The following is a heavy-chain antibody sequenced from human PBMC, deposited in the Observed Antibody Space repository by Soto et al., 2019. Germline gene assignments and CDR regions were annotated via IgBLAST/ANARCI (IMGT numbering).Heavy chain of an antibody. V-gene: IGHV3-33*01. CDR1: GFTFSSYG. Sequence: GGSLRLSCAASGFTFSSYGMHWVRQAPGKGLEWVAVIWYDGSNKYYADSVKGRFTISRDNSKNTLYLQMNSLRAEDTAVYYCARDLAAAGTIPFDPWGQGTLVTVSS. CDR3: ARDLAAAGTIPFDP. CDR2: IWYDGSNK. D-gene: IGHD6-13*01. J-gene: IGHJ5*02.